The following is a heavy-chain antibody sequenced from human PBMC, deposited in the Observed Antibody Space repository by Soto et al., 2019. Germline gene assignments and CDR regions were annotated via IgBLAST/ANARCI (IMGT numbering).Heavy chain of an antibody. J-gene: IGHJ4*02. Sequence: PGGSLRLSCAASGFTFSSYDMHWVRQATGKGLEWVSAIGTAGDTYYPGSVKGRFTISRENAKNSLYLQMNSLRAEDTAVYYCARGGAVAGRWTRFGGVTFCDYWGQGTLVTVAS. CDR1: GFTFSSYD. D-gene: IGHD6-19*01. CDR2: IGTAGDT. CDR3: ARGGAVAGRWTRFGGVTFCDY. V-gene: IGHV3-13*01.